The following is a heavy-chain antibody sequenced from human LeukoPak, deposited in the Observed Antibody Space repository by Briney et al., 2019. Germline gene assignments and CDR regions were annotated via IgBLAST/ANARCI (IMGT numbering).Heavy chain of an antibody. Sequence: SGTLSLTCAVSGGSISSSNWWYWVRQPPGKGLEWIGEIYHSGSTNYNPSLKSRVTMSVDKSKNQFSLKVSSVTAADTAVYYCATSFFYDRSAYQRTDYWGQGTLVTVSS. CDR2: IYHSGST. D-gene: IGHD3-22*01. CDR3: ATSFFYDRSAYQRTDY. V-gene: IGHV4-4*02. J-gene: IGHJ4*02. CDR1: GGSISSSNW.